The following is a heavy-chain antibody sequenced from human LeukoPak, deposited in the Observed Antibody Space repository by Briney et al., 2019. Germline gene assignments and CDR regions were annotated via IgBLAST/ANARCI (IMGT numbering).Heavy chain of an antibody. CDR3: ARTSASYYYFMDV. V-gene: IGHV4-59*01. Sequence: SETLSLTCSVSGGSISSYFWSWIRQPPGKGLEWIGYVYFTGTTNYNPSLKSRVTISIDKSRKQLSLKLNSVTTADTAVYYCARTSASYYYFMDVWGNGTTVTISS. J-gene: IGHJ6*03. D-gene: IGHD3-3*01. CDR1: GGSISSYF. CDR2: VYFTGTT.